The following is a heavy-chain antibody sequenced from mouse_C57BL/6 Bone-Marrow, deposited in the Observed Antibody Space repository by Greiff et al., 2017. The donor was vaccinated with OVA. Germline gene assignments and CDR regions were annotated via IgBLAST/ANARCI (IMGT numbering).Heavy chain of an antibody. CDR3: AREGVIPFDY. D-gene: IGHD5-1-1*01. CDR2: ISDGGSYT. Sequence: EVKLMESGGGLVKPGGSLKLSCAASGFTFSSYAMSWVRQTPEKRLEWVATISDGGSYTYYPDNVKGRFTISRDNAKNNLYLQMSHLKSEDTAMYYCAREGVIPFDYGGQGTTLTVSS. CDR1: GFTFSSYA. J-gene: IGHJ2*01. V-gene: IGHV5-4*01.